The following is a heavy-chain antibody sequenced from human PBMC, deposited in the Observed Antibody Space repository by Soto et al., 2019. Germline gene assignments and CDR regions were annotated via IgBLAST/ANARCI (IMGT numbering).Heavy chain of an antibody. CDR1: GYDFTTYG. Sequence: QVHLVQSGAEVKNPGASVKVSCKGSGYDFTTYGITWVRQAPGQGLEWMAWISAHNGNTNYAPNLQGRVTVTRDTSTSTASIELRSLSSDDTAVYYCARGRYGDYWGQGALVTVSS. D-gene: IGHD1-1*01. CDR3: ARGRYGDY. CDR2: ISAHNGNT. J-gene: IGHJ4*02. V-gene: IGHV1-18*01.